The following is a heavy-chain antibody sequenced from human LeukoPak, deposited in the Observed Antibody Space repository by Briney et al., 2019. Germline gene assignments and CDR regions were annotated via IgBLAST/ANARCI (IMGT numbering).Heavy chain of an antibody. CDR1: GGSISSGDYY. V-gene: IGHV4-30-4*08. J-gene: IGHJ3*02. CDR2: IYYSGST. D-gene: IGHD3-10*01. CDR3: ARQHTLHYYGSGSRPRGAFDI. Sequence: KPSGTLSLTCTVSGGSISSGDYYWSWIRQPPGKGLEWIGYIYYSGSTYYNPSLKSRVTISVDTSKNQFSLKLSSVTAADTAVYYCARQHTLHYYGSGSRPRGAFDIWGQGTMVTVSS.